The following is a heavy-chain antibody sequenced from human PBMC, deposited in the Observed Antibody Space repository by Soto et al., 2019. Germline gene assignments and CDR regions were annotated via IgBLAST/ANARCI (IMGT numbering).Heavy chain of an antibody. CDR3: ARGRYYDSSGYYYMDAFDI. D-gene: IGHD3-22*01. V-gene: IGHV4-34*01. Sequence: LSLTCAVYGGSFSGYYWSWIRQPPGKGLEWIGEINHSGSTNYNPSLKSRVTISVDTSKNQFSLKLSSVTAADTAVYYCARGRYYDSSGYYYMDAFDIWGQGTMVTVSS. CDR2: INHSGST. J-gene: IGHJ3*02. CDR1: GGSFSGYY.